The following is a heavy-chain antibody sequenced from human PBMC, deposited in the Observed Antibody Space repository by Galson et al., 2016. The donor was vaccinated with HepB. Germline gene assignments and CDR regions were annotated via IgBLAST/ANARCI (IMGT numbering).Heavy chain of an antibody. CDR2: IPYSGSN. CDR1: GGSINSPDYY. Sequence: LSLTCTVSGGSINSPDYYWSWIRQPPGKGLEWTGCIPYSGSNYYNPSLKSRLTITVDMSETQFSLRLNSVTAADTAVYYCARVRGDYVWGSYTPPYYVDYWGQGILVAVSS. J-gene: IGHJ4*02. V-gene: IGHV4-30-4*01. D-gene: IGHD3-16*01. CDR3: ARVRGDYVWGSYTPPYYVDY.